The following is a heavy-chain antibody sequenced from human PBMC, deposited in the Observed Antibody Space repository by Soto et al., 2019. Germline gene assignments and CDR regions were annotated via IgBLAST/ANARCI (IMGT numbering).Heavy chain of an antibody. CDR2: ISYDGSNK. Sequence: GGSLRLSCAASGFTFSSYGMHWVRQAPGKGLEWVAVISYDGSNKYYADSVKGRFTISRDNSKNTLYLQMNSLRAEDTAVYYCAKEVVLAKGYSYGSSNYYYYGMDVWGQGTTVTVSS. CDR3: AKEVVLAKGYSYGSSNYYYYGMDV. D-gene: IGHD5-18*01. J-gene: IGHJ6*02. CDR1: GFTFSSYG. V-gene: IGHV3-30*18.